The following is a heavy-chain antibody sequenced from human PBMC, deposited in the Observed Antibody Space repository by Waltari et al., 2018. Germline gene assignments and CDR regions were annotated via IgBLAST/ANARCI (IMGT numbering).Heavy chain of an antibody. CDR3: ARRDYYYYYMDV. V-gene: IGHV4-39*01. CDR1: GGSISSSSYY. J-gene: IGHJ6*03. Sequence: QLQLQESGPGLVKPSETLSLTCTVSGGSISSSSYYWGWIRQPPGKGLECIGSIYYSGSTYYNPSLKSRVTISVDTSKNQFSLKLSSVTAADTAVYYCARRDYYYYYMDVWGKGTTVTVSS. CDR2: IYYSGST.